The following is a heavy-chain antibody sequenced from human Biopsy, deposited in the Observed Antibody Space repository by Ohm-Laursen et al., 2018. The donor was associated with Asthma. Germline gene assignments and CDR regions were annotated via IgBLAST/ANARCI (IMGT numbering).Heavy chain of an antibody. J-gene: IGHJ3*02. CDR3: ARTYFDFLTGQVHDAFAM. CDR1: GDSFSNYA. CDR2: LIPVLGTP. Sequence: GSSVKVSCKASGDSFSNYAISWVRQAPGQGLEWMGGLIPVLGTPDHAQMFEGRVTITADESTSTAYMDLSSLRSEDTAVYYCARTYFDFLTGQVHDAFAMWGQGTMVTVSS. V-gene: IGHV1-69*01. D-gene: IGHD3-9*01.